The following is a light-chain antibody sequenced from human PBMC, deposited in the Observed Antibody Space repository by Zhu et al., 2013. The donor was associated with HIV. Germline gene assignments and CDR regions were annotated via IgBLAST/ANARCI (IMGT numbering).Light chain of an antibody. CDR3: HHYSVYSHS. Sequence: DIQLTQSPSFVSASVRDRVTITCRASQDIGRYLAWYQQRPGKAPELLVYAASTLQDGVPSRFSGSGLGTEFTLTISSLQPDDFASYYCHHYSVYSHSFGPGTKVELK. CDR2: AAS. CDR1: QDIGRY. V-gene: IGKV1-9*01. J-gene: IGKJ2*03.